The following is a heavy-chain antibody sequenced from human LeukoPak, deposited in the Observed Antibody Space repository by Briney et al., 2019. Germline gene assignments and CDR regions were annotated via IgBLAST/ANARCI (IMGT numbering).Heavy chain of an antibody. D-gene: IGHD1-26*01. Sequence: GGSLRLSWAASGXTFSSYWMHWVRQAPGEGLVWVSRINTDGSSTNYADSVKGRFTISRDNAKNTLYPQMNSLRAEDTAVYYCARDLMGAPGYWGQGTLVTVSS. CDR2: INTDGSST. J-gene: IGHJ4*02. V-gene: IGHV3-74*01. CDR3: ARDLMGAPGY. CDR1: GXTFSSYW.